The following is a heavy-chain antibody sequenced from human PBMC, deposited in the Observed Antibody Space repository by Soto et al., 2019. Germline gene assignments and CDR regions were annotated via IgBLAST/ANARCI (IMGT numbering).Heavy chain of an antibody. CDR3: ARSQTTVTSYDY. J-gene: IGHJ4*02. Sequence: SETLSLSCAVDGGSFSGYYWTWIRQPPGTGLEWIGEINHSGSTNYNPSLKSRVTISVDTSKNQFSLKLTSVTAADTAVYYCARSQTTVTSYDYWGQGTLVTVS. CDR2: INHSGST. D-gene: IGHD4-17*01. CDR1: GGSFSGYY. V-gene: IGHV4-34*01.